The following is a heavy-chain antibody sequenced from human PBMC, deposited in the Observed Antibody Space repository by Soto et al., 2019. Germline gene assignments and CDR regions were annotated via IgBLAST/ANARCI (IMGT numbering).Heavy chain of an antibody. Sequence: GGSLRLSCAASGFTFTNYAMTWVRQAPGKGLEWVSTISGSGADTYYADSIKGRFTISRDNSKNTLYLQMNSLRAEDTAVYYCSKFRVPAGGRYYYYGMDVWGQGTTVTVSS. J-gene: IGHJ6*02. CDR2: ISGSGADT. CDR3: SKFRVPAGGRYYYYGMDV. CDR1: GFTFTNYA. D-gene: IGHD2-2*01. V-gene: IGHV3-23*01.